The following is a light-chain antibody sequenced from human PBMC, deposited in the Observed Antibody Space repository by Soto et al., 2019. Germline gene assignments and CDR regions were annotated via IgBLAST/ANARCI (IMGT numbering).Light chain of an antibody. CDR2: GAS. J-gene: IGKJ5*01. CDR1: QSLNIN. CDR3: QQYGNWPIT. Sequence: TVLTQSPATLSLSPGERATLSCRATQSLNINLAWYQQKPGQAPRLLIYGASTRATGLPARFSGSGSGTEFTLIISRLQSEDSAVYYCQQYGNWPITFGQGTRLEIK. V-gene: IGKV3-15*01.